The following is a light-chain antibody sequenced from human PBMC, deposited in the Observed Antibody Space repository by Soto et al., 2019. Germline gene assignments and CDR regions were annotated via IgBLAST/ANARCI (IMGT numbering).Light chain of an antibody. V-gene: IGLV1-40*01. CDR3: QSYDSRLSAYV. CDR2: THN. CDR1: SSNIGAGYD. J-gene: IGLJ1*01. Sequence: QSVLTQPPSVSGAPGQRVTISCTGSSSNIGAGYDVHWYLQVPGTAPKLLVYTHNNRPSGVPDRFSGSTSGTSASLAITGLQSEDEADCYCQSYDSRLSAYVFGTGTKVTVL.